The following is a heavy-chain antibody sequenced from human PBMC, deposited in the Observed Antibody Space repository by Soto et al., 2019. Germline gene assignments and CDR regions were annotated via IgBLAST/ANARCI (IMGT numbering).Heavy chain of an antibody. CDR1: GYTFTGYY. CDR2: INPNSGGT. J-gene: IGHJ5*02. CDR3: ARSPPSTVTTGAAWFDP. D-gene: IGHD4-4*01. V-gene: IGHV1-2*04. Sequence: ASVKVSCKASGYTFTGYYMHWVRQAPGQGLEWMGWINPNSGGTNYAQKFQGWVTMTRDTSISTAYMELSRLRSDDTAVYYCARSPPSTVTTGAAWFDPWGQGTLVTVSS.